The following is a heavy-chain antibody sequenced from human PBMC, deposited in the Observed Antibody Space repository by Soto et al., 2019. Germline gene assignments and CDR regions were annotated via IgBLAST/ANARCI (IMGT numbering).Heavy chain of an antibody. CDR2: ISYDGSNK. D-gene: IGHD1-26*01. Sequence: QVPLVESGGGVVQPGRSLRLSCAASGFTFSSYAMHWVRQAPGKGLEWVAVISYDGSNKYYADSVKGRFTISRDNSKNTLYLQMNSLRAEDTAVYYCARGGARGYWGQGTLVTVSS. J-gene: IGHJ4*02. CDR3: ARGGARGY. CDR1: GFTFSSYA. V-gene: IGHV3-30-3*01.